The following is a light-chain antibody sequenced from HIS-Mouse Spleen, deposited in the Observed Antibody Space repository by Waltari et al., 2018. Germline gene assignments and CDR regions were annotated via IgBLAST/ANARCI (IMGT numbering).Light chain of an antibody. J-gene: IGLJ2*01. CDR3: SSYTSSSFNVV. V-gene: IGLV2-14*03. Sequence: QSALTQPASVSGSPGQSITISCTGTSSDVGGYNYVSWYQQHPGKAPKRMIYDDSNRPSGVSNRVSGSKSGNTASLTISGLQAEDEADYYCSSYTSSSFNVVFGGGTKLTVL. CDR2: DDS. CDR1: SSDVGGYNY.